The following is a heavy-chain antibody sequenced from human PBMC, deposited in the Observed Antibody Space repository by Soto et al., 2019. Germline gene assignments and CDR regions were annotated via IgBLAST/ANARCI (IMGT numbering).Heavy chain of an antibody. CDR2: ILPIFGTA. D-gene: IGHD3-22*01. CDR1: GCTFSSYA. J-gene: IGHJ4*02. Sequence: ASVKVSCKAAGCTFSSYAISWVRQAPGQGLEWMGGILPIFGTANYAQKFQGRVTITADESTSTAYMELSSLRSEDTAVYYCARALFGYYDSSGYSRWGQGTLVTVSS. CDR3: ARALFGYYDSSGYSR. V-gene: IGHV1-69*13.